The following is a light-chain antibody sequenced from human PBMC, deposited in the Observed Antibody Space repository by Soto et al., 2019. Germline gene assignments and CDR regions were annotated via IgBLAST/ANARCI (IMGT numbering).Light chain of an antibody. CDR2: GAS. CDR1: QSVSSN. J-gene: IGKJ1*01. Sequence: EIVMTQSPATLSVSPGERATLSCMASQSVSSNLAWYQQKPGQAPRLLIYGASTRATGIPARFSGSGSGTEFTLNISRLQSEDFAVYYCQQYNNWPPTFGQGTKVEIK. CDR3: QQYNNWPPT. V-gene: IGKV3-15*01.